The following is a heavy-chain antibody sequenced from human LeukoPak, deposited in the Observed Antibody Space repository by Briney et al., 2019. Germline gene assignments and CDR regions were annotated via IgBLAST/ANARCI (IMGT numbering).Heavy chain of an antibody. J-gene: IGHJ3*02. CDR3: ARSGYSYGKNAFDI. V-gene: IGHV4-59*01. D-gene: IGHD5-18*01. CDR2: IYYSGST. Sequence: SETLSLICTVSGGSISSYYWSWIRQPPGKGLEWIGYIYYSGSTNYNPSLKSRVTISVDTSKNQFSLKLSSVTAADTAVYYCARSGYSYGKNAFDIRGQGTMVTVSS. CDR1: GGSISSYY.